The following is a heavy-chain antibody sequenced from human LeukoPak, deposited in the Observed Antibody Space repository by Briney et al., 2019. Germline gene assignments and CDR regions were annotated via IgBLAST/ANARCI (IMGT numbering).Heavy chain of an antibody. Sequence: ASVKVSCKASGYSVNAYNMHWVRQAPGQGLEWMGWVNHKSGGANYAQKFQGRVSMTWDTSISTAYLELSRLRSDDTAVYYCAREYILTRYYGDYWGQGTLVTVSS. J-gene: IGHJ4*02. D-gene: IGHD3-9*01. CDR3: AREYILTRYYGDY. CDR2: VNHKSGGA. CDR1: GYSVNAYN. V-gene: IGHV1-2*02.